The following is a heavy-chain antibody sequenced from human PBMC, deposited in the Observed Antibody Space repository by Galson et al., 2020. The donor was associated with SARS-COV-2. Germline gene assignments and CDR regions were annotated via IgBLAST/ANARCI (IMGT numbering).Heavy chain of an antibody. CDR1: GGTFSNSA. CDR2: IIPIFGGP. D-gene: IGHD6-13*01. CDR3: ARGSSVGLQLDY. Sequence: KISCKSSGGTFSNSAISWVRQAPGRGLEWMGCIIPIFGGPNYAQNFQGRVTINADDSTSTAYMELSRLRSDDTAMYYCARGSSVGLQLDYWGQGTLVTVSS. V-gene: IGHV1-69*01. J-gene: IGHJ4*02.